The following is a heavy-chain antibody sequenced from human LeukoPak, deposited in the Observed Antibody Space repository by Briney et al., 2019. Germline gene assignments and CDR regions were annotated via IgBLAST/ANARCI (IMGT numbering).Heavy chain of an antibody. J-gene: IGHJ6*03. CDR2: ISSSGSTI. V-gene: IGHV3-11*04. D-gene: IGHD6-13*01. CDR3: ARQKEQQLLSYYYNNYMDV. Sequence: PGGSLRLFCAASGFTLSDYYMSWIRQAPGKGLEWVSYISSSGSTIYYAESVKGRFTISRDNAKNSLYLQMNSLRAEDTAVYYCARQKEQQLLSYYYNNYMDVWGKGTTVTVSS. CDR1: GFTLSDYY.